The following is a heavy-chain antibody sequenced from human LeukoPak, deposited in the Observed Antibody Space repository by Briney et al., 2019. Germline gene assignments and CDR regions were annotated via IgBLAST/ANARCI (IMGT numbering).Heavy chain of an antibody. V-gene: IGHV1-18*01. J-gene: IGHJ4*02. D-gene: IGHD1-26*01. CDR3: ARDGGSTVDY. Sequence: ASVKVSCKASDYSFTSYSISWVRQAPGQGLEWMGWINTYSGYTSYAQKLQGRVTMTRDTSTSTAYMELRSLISDDTAVYYCARDGGSTVDYWGQGTLVTVSS. CDR1: DYSFTSYS. CDR2: INTYSGYT.